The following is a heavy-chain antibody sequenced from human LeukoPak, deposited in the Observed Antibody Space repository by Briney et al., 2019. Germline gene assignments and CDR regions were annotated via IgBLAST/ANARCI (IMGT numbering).Heavy chain of an antibody. CDR2: ISYDGSNK. V-gene: IGHV3-30*04. J-gene: IGHJ4*02. CDR3: ANIPYSSSSGDY. Sequence: GRSLRLSCAASGFIFSSYAMHWVRQAPGKGLEWVAVISYDGSNKYYADSVKGRFTISRDNSKNTLYLQMNSLRAEDTAVYYCANIPYSSSSGDYWGQGTLVTVSS. D-gene: IGHD6-6*01. CDR1: GFIFSSYA.